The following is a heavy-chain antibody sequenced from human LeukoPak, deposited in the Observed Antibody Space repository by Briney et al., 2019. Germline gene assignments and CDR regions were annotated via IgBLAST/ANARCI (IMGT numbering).Heavy chain of an antibody. CDR2: ISYDGSNK. V-gene: IGHV3-30*18. J-gene: IGHJ4*02. CDR3: ANSWYSSSWYGGEGFDY. Sequence: GGSLRPSCAASGFTFSSYGMHWVRQAPGKGLEWVAVISYDGSNKYYADSVKGRFTISRDNSKNTLYLQMNSLRAEDTAVYYCANSWYSSSWYGGEGFDYWGQGTLVTVSS. D-gene: IGHD6-13*01. CDR1: GFTFSSYG.